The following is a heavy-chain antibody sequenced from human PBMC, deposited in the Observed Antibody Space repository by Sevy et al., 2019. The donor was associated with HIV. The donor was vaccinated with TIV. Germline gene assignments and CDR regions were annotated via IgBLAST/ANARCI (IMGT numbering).Heavy chain of an antibody. CDR1: GFIFSHYS. CDR2: ISTSSTYI. V-gene: IGHV3-21*01. D-gene: IGHD1-26*01. Sequence: GGSLRLSCTASGFIFSHYSMNWVRQAPGKGLEWVSSISTSSTYIYYADSVKGRFTISRDNAKNLLYLQMNRLRAEDTAVYQCARDRGVGTSSYGMDVWGQGTTVTVSS. J-gene: IGHJ6*02. CDR3: ARDRGVGTSSYGMDV.